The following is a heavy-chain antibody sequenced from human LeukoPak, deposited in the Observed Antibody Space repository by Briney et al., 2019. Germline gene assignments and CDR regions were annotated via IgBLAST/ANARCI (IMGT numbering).Heavy chain of an antibody. CDR2: IYYSGSI. J-gene: IGHJ6*02. CDR3: ARTMSSSHTVYGMDV. CDR1: GYSISSSNW. D-gene: IGHD2-2*02. Sequence: SETLSLTCAVSGYSISSSNWWGWIRQPPGQGLEWIGYIYYSGSIYYNPSLKSRVTMSVDTSKNQFSLKLSSVTAVDTAVYYCARTMSSSHTVYGMDVWGQGTTVTVSS. V-gene: IGHV4-28*05.